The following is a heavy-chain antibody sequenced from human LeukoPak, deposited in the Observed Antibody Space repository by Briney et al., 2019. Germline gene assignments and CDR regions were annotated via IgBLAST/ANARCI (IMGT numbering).Heavy chain of an antibody. Sequence: GGSLRLSCAASGFTFSSYSMNWVRQAPGKGLEWVSAISSSSSYIYYADSVKGRFTISRDNAKNTLYLQMNSLRAEDTAVYYCGRGSHYGGNSGDYWGQGTLVTVSS. J-gene: IGHJ4*02. V-gene: IGHV3-21*01. CDR3: GRGSHYGGNSGDY. CDR1: GFTFSSYS. CDR2: ISSSSSYI. D-gene: IGHD4-23*01.